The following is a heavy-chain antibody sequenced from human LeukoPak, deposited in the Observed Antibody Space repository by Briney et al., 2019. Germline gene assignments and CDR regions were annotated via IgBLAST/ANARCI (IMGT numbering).Heavy chain of an antibody. Sequence: ASVKVSCKVSGYTLTELSMHWVRQAPGKGLEWMGGFDPEDGETIYAQKFQGRVTMTEDTSTDTAYMELSSLRSEDTAVYYCATVISYGDYGHDAFDIWGQGTMVTVSS. V-gene: IGHV1-24*01. CDR3: ATVISYGDYGHDAFDI. J-gene: IGHJ3*02. CDR1: GYTLTELS. CDR2: FDPEDGET. D-gene: IGHD4-17*01.